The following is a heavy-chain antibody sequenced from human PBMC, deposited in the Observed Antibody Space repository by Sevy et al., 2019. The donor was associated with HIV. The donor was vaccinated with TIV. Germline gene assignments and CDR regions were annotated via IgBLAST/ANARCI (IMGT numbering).Heavy chain of an antibody. CDR1: GFTFRNYV. J-gene: IGHJ3*02. Sequence: GGSLRLSCAASGFTFRNYVMNWVRQPPGKGLEWVSVIRDGGGTTYYADSVKGRFTISRDDSKGTLYLQMNSLRVEDTAVYFCAKRVAGALAALDIWGQGTMVTVSS. CDR2: IRDGGGTT. CDR3: AKRVAGALAALDI. V-gene: IGHV3-23*01. D-gene: IGHD3-10*01.